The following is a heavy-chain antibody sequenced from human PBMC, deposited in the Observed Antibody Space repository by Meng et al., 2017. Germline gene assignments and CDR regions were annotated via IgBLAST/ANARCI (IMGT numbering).Heavy chain of an antibody. CDR1: GYTFTSYG. CDR3: ARGWGYCGGDCPNIPYYFDY. J-gene: IGHJ4*02. CDR2: ISAYNGNT. D-gene: IGHD2-21*02. V-gene: IGHV1-18*01. Sequence: ASVKVSCKASGYTFTSYGISWVRQAPGQGLEWMGWISAYNGNTNYAQKLQGRVTMTRDTSISTAYMELSRLRSDDTAVYYCARGWGYCGGDCPNIPYYFDYWGQGTLVTVSS.